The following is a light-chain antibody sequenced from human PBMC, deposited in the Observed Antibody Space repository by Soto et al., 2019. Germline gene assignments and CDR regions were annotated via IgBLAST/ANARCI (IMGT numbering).Light chain of an antibody. CDR2: EVS. CDR3: SSYTSSSTLVV. Sequence: QSVLTQPASVSGSPGQSITISCTGTSSDVGGYNYVSWYQQHPGKAPKLMIYEVSNRPSGVSNRFSGSKSGNTASLTISGLQAEDEADYYCSSYTSSSTLVVFGGGTKHTVL. J-gene: IGLJ2*01. CDR1: SSDVGGYNY. V-gene: IGLV2-14*01.